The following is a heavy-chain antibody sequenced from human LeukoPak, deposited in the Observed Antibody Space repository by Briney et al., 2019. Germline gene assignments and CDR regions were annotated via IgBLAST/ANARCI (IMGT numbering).Heavy chain of an antibody. CDR1: GGSISSSNW. CDR3: ARGKTIFGVVIGYYYGMDV. V-gene: IGHV4-4*02. J-gene: IGHJ6*02. D-gene: IGHD3-3*01. CDR2: IYHSGST. Sequence: TSETLSLTCAVSGGSISSSNWWSWVRQPPGKGLEWIGEIYHSGSTNYNPSLKSRVTISVDKSKNQFSLKLSSVTAADTAVYYCARGKTIFGVVIGYYYGMDVWGQGTTVTVSS.